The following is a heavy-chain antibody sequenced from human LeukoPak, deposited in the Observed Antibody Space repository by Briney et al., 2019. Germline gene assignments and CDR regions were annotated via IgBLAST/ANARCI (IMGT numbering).Heavy chain of an antibody. J-gene: IGHJ3*02. CDR1: GGSISSYY. CDR3: AREGGLTSVYAFDI. CDR2: IYYSGST. D-gene: IGHD3-16*01. Sequence: PSETLSLTCTVSGGSISSYYWSWIRQPPGKGLEWIGYIYYSGSTNYNPSLKSRVTISVDTSKNQFSLKLSSVTAADTAVYYCAREGGLTSVYAFDIWGQGTMVTVSS. V-gene: IGHV4-59*01.